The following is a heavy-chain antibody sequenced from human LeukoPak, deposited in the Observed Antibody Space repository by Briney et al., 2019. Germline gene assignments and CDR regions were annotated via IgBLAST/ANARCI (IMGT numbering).Heavy chain of an antibody. CDR2: VYYSGTT. Sequence: SETLSLTCTVSGGSISTRDYYWGWIRQPPGKGLEWIGYVYYSGTTYYNPSLKSRVTISLDTSKNQFSLKLSSVTAADTAVYYCARDPGRESFGVVISNWFDPWGQGTLVTVSS. V-gene: IGHV4-31*03. D-gene: IGHD3-3*01. CDR1: GGSISTRDYY. CDR3: ARDPGRESFGVVISNWFDP. J-gene: IGHJ5*02.